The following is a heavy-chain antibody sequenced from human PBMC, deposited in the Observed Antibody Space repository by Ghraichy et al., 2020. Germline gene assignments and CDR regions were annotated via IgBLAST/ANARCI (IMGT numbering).Heavy chain of an antibody. Sequence: GGSLRLSCAASGLIFGNYWMTWVRQAPGKGLEWVANINQDGRERYYVGSVTGRFTIYRDNAMYSLYLHMHSLRAEDTAVYYCSAGDTVDIWGQGTMVAVSS. CDR1: GLIFGNYW. J-gene: IGHJ3*02. D-gene: IGHD3-16*01. CDR2: INQDGRER. CDR3: SAGDTVDI. V-gene: IGHV3-7*03.